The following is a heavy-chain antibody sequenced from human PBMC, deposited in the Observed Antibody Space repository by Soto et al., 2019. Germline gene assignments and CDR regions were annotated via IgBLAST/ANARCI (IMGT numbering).Heavy chain of an antibody. J-gene: IGHJ6*02. CDR2: IWYDGSNK. CDR1: GFTFSSYG. D-gene: IGHD4-17*01. CDR3: ARDQGYLEDRYGDYVDYYHYGMDV. V-gene: IGHV3-33*01. Sequence: QVQLVESGGGVVQPGRSLRLSCAASGFTFSSYGMHWVRQAPGKGLEWVAVIWYDGSNKYYADSVKGRFTISRDNSKNTLYMQMNSLRAEDTAVYHCARDQGYLEDRYGDYVDYYHYGMDVWGQGTTVTVSS.